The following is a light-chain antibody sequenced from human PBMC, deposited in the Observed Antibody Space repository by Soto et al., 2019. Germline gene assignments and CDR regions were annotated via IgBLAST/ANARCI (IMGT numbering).Light chain of an antibody. CDR2: EVN. J-gene: IGLJ2*01. CDR1: SSDVGGYNY. Sequence: QSVLTQPPSASGSPGQSVTISCTGSSSDVGGYNYVSWYKQHPGKSPILMIYEVNKRPSGVPNRFSGSKSGNTAALTVSGLQAEDEAEYYCSSYEGSNTLVLFGGGTKLTVL. CDR3: SSYEGSNTLVL. V-gene: IGLV2-8*01.